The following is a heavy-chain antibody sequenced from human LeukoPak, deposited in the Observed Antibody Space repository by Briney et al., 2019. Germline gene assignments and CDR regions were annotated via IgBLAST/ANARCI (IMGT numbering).Heavy chain of an antibody. D-gene: IGHD3-22*01. V-gene: IGHV4-4*07. CDR3: ARRGYYYDSSGYQGNEDRVAAFDI. CDR1: GGSISSYY. CDR2: IYTSGST. J-gene: IGHJ3*02. Sequence: SETLSLTCTVSGGSISSYYWSWIRQPAGKGLEWIGRIYTSGSTNYNPSLKSRVTMSVDTSKNQFSLKLSSVTAEDTAVYYCARRGYYYDSSGYQGNEDRVAAFDIWGQGTMVTVSS.